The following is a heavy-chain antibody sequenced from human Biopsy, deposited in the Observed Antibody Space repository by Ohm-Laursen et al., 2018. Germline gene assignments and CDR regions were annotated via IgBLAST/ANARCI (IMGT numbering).Heavy chain of an antibody. Sequence: SVKVSCTASGYTFGNYGISWVRQAPGQGLERMGWISVYNGNTDYPHKFQGRVTLTTDTSTSTAYMELRSLTSDDTAIYYCARDVVGRGASFFDFWGQGTSVTVSS. D-gene: IGHD1-26*01. V-gene: IGHV1-18*01. CDR1: GYTFGNYG. CDR3: ARDVVGRGASFFDF. J-gene: IGHJ4*02. CDR2: ISVYNGNT.